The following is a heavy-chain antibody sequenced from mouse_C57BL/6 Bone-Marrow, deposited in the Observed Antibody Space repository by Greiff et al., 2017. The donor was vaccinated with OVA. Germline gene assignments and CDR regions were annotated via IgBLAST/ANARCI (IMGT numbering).Heavy chain of an antibody. V-gene: IGHV1-81*01. CDR1: GYTFTSYG. CDR3: TYYYGSSSYWYFDV. J-gene: IGHJ1*03. Sequence: VQLQQSGAELARPGASVKLSCKASGYTFTSYGISWVKQRTGQGLEWIGEIYPRSGNTYYNEKFKGKATLTADKSSSTAYMELRSLTSGDSAVYFCTYYYGSSSYWYFDVWGTGTTVTVSS. CDR2: IYPRSGNT. D-gene: IGHD1-1*01.